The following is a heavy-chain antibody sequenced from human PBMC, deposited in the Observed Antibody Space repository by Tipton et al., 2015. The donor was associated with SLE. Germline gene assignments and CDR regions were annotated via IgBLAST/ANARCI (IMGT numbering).Heavy chain of an antibody. D-gene: IGHD3-22*01. CDR1: GFTFSSYG. CDR3: ARDREVDYYDSSGYNYYFDY. Sequence: SLRLSCAASGFTFSSYGMHWVRQAPGKGLGWVSSISSSSSYIYYADSVKGRFTISRDNAKNSLYLQMNSLRAEDTAVYYCARDREVDYYDSSGYNYYFDYVGKGTLVTVSS. V-gene: IGHV3-21*01. J-gene: IGHJ4*02. CDR2: ISSSSSYI.